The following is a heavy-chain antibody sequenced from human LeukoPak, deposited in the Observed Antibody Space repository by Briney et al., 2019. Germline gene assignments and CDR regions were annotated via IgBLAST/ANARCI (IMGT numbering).Heavy chain of an antibody. CDR1: GFILIDFS. CDR3: ARPRGCGSARCNNFDY. Sequence: GGSLRLSCTVSGFILIDFSMSWVRQAPGKGLGWVAKMSEDGNEIFYVDSVKGRFTISRDNTKKSLYLQLNRLRPEDSAVYYCARPRGCGSARCNNFDYWGQGTLVTVSS. CDR2: MSEDGNEI. J-gene: IGHJ4*02. D-gene: IGHD2-2*01. V-gene: IGHV3-7*01.